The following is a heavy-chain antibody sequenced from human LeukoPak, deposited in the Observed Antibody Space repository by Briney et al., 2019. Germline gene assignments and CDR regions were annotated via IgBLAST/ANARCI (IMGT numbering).Heavy chain of an antibody. J-gene: IGHJ4*02. Sequence: GGSLRLSCAASGFTFSSYWMSWVRQAPGKGLEWVANIKQDGGEKYYVESVKGRSTISRDNVKNSLYLQMNSLRVEDTAVYYCARARGGYDLDYWGRGILVTVSS. D-gene: IGHD5-12*01. V-gene: IGHV3-7*01. CDR3: ARARGGYDLDY. CDR2: IKQDGGEK. CDR1: GFTFSSYW.